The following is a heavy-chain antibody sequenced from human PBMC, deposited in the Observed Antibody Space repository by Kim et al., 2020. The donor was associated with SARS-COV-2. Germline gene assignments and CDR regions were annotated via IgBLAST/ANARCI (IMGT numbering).Heavy chain of an antibody. CDR2: DYCSGST. V-gene: IGHV4-39*01. CDR1: GGSISRSNSH. J-gene: IGHJ4*01. CDR3: PRLEMTRISRMDCFDH. D-gene: IGHD4-17*01. Sequence: SETLSLTCTVSGGSISRSNSHWGWIRQPPGKGLEGIGSDYCSGSTFYNPSLKSRVTIAVYTSENQLCLRLTTATAADTAVYYCPRLEMTRISRMDCFDH.